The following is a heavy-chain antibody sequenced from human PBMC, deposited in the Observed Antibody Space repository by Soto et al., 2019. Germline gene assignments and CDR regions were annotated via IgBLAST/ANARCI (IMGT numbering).Heavy chain of an antibody. D-gene: IGHD3-22*01. CDR3: ARSLIVVGPGWFDP. CDR1: GGSISSYY. Sequence: PSETLSLTCTVSGGSISSYYWSWIRQPPGKGLEWIGYIYCSGSTNYNPSLKSRVTISVDTSKNQFSLKLSSVTAADTAVYYCARSLIVVGPGWFDPWGQGTLVTVSS. J-gene: IGHJ5*02. V-gene: IGHV4-59*01. CDR2: IYCSGST.